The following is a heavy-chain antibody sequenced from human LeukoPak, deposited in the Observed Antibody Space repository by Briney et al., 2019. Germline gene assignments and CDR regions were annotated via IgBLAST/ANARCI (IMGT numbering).Heavy chain of an antibody. CDR3: ARGRTLLWFGEPKGHWFDP. CDR1: GGSISSYY. CDR2: IHYSGST. D-gene: IGHD3-10*01. Sequence: SETLSLTCTVSGGSISSYYWSWIRQPPGKGLEWIGYIHYSGSTNYNPSLKSRVTISVDTSKNQFSLKLSSVTAADTAVYYCARGRTLLWFGEPKGHWFDPWGQGTLVTVSS. V-gene: IGHV4-59*01. J-gene: IGHJ5*02.